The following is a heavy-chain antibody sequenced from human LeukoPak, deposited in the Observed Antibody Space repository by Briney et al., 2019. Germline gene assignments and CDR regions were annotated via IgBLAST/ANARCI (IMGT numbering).Heavy chain of an antibody. D-gene: IGHD3-16*02. CDR1: GFTFSSYS. J-gene: IGHJ3*02. Sequence: GGSLRLSCAASGFTFSSYSMNWVRQAPGKGLEWVSSISSSSYIYYADSVKGRFTISRDNAKNSLYLQMNSLRAEDTAVYYCARDGSYDYVWGSYRPDGDAFDIWGQGTMVTVSS. CDR2: ISSSSYI. V-gene: IGHV3-21*01. CDR3: ARDGSYDYVWGSYRPDGDAFDI.